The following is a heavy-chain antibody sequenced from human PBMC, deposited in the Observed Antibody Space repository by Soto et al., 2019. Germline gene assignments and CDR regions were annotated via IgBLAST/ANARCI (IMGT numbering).Heavy chain of an antibody. V-gene: IGHV4-30-2*01. D-gene: IGHD4-4*01. Sequence: SETLSLTCAVSGGSIGSGGYSWSWIRHPPGKGLEWIGYIYHSGSTCYNPSLKSRVTISVDRSKNQFSLKLSSVTAADTAVYYCARDVRGSNYVWFYPWGQGTLVIVSS. CDR1: GGSIGSGGYS. CDR2: IYHSGST. J-gene: IGHJ5*02. CDR3: ARDVRGSNYVWFYP.